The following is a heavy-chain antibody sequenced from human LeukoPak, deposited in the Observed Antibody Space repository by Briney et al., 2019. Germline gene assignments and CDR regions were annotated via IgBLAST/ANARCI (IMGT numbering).Heavy chain of an antibody. V-gene: IGHV1-69*04. Sequence: SVKVSCKASGGTFSSYAISWVRQAPGQGLEWMGRIIPIFGIANYAQKFQGRVTINADKSTSTAYMELSSLRSEDTAVYYCAREGPIMAPSPMDYWGQGTLVTVSS. CDR1: GGTFSSYA. CDR2: IIPIFGIA. CDR3: AREGPIMAPSPMDY. D-gene: IGHD5-12*01. J-gene: IGHJ4*02.